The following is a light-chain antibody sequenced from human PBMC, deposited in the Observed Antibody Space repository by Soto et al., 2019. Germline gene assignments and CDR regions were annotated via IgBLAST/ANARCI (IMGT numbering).Light chain of an antibody. Sequence: QSVLTQPPSVSGAPGQRVTISCTGSSSNIGAGYDVHWYQQLPGTAPKLLIYGNSNRPSGVPDRFSGSKSGTSASLAITGLQAEDEADYYCQSYDSSLRGSHVFVTGTKVTVL. CDR2: GNS. CDR3: QSYDSSLRGSHV. CDR1: SSNIGAGYD. V-gene: IGLV1-40*01. J-gene: IGLJ1*01.